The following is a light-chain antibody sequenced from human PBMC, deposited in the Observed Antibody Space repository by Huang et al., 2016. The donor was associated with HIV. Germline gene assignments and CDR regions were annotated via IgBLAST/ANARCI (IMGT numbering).Light chain of an antibody. CDR2: KAS. CDR3: QQYSSYSWT. Sequence: DIQMTQSPSTLSASVGDRVTITCRASQSISSWLAWYQQKPGQAPKLLSYKASSLESGVPSRFSGSGSGTEFTLTISSLQPDDFATYYCQQYSSYSWTFGQGSKVEIQ. J-gene: IGKJ1*01. V-gene: IGKV1-5*03. CDR1: QSISSW.